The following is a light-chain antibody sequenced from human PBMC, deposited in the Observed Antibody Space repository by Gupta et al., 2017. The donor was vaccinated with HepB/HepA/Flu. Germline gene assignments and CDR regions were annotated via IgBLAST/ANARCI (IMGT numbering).Light chain of an antibody. Sequence: QSPLTLPRSVSGSPGQSVTISCTGTSSAVGGSKYVSWYQQPPGKAPKLMIYDVSERLSGVPDRFSGSKSGNTASLTISGLQAEDEAEYHCSAYAGTHTVVFGGGTKRTVL. J-gene: IGLJ3*02. CDR3: SAYAGTHTVV. CDR1: SSAVGGSKY. V-gene: IGLV2-11*02. CDR2: DVS.